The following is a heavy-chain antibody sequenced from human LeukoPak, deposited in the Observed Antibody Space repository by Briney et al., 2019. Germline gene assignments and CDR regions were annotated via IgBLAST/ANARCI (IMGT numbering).Heavy chain of an antibody. CDR3: ARGTSFNY. Sequence: SETLSLTCAVYGGSFSGYYWSWIRQPPGKGLEWIGEINHSGSTNYNPSLKSRVTISVDTSKNQFSLKLSSVTAADTAVYYCARGTSFNYWGQGTLVTVSS. CDR2: INHSGST. V-gene: IGHV4-34*01. CDR1: GGSFSGYY. J-gene: IGHJ4*02. D-gene: IGHD1-26*01.